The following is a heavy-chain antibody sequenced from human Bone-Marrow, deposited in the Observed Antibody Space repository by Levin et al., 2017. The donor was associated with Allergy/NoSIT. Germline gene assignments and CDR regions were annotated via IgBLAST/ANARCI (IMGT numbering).Heavy chain of an antibody. V-gene: IGHV6-1*01. CDR3: AREERISSWNLFGWFDP. CDR1: GASISTNRDA. D-gene: IGHD6-13*01. Sequence: SETLSLTCAISGASISTNRDAWIWIRQSPSRGLEWLGRTYYRSKWYTDYAVSVKGRISINPVTSKNQFSLQPTSVTLEDTAIYYCAREERISSWNLFGWFDPWGQGTLVTVSS. J-gene: IGHJ5*01. CDR2: TYYRSKWYT.